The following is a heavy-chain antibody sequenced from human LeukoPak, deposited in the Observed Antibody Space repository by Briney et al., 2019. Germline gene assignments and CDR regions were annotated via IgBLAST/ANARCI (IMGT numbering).Heavy chain of an antibody. CDR1: GGTFSSYA. Sequence: SVKVSCKASGGTFSSYAISWVRQAPGQGLEWMGGIIPIFGTTNYAQKFQGRVTITADESTSTAYMELSSLRSEDTAVYYCARPQFRYYDSSGYDGSHFGYWGQGTLVTVSS. D-gene: IGHD3-22*01. CDR2: IIPIFGTT. J-gene: IGHJ4*02. V-gene: IGHV1-69*01. CDR3: ARPQFRYYDSSGYDGSHFGY.